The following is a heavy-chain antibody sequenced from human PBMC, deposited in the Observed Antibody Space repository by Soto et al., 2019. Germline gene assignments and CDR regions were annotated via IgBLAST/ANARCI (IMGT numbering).Heavy chain of an antibody. CDR2: ISHSGST. CDR3: ARGGLLPDY. D-gene: IGHD6-19*01. V-gene: IGHV4-30-2*01. CDR1: GGSTSSGGYS. Sequence: QLQLQESGSGLVKPSQTLSRTCAVSGGSTSSGGYSWSWLRQPPGKGLEWIGYISHSGSTYYNPSLQSRVTISVDTSKNQFSLRLSSVTAADTAVYYCARGGLLPDYWGQGTLVTVSS. J-gene: IGHJ4*02.